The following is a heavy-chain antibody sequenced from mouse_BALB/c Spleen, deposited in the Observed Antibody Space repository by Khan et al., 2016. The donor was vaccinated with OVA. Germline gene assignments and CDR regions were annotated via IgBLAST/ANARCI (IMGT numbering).Heavy chain of an antibody. V-gene: IGHV2-6-1*01. Sequence: VQLQESGPGLVAPSQSLSITCTISGFSLTNYGIHWVRQPPGKGLEWLVVIWSDGSTNYNSDLRSRLSISKDNSKSKVFLKMNSLQTDDTAMYYCARQPYYHYYVMDYWGQGTSVTVSS. CDR1: GFSLTNYG. J-gene: IGHJ4*01. CDR3: ARQPYYHYYVMDY. CDR2: IWSDGST. D-gene: IGHD2-10*01.